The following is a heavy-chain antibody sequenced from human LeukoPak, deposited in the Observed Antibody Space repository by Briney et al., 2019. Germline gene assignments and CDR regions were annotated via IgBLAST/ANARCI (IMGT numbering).Heavy chain of an antibody. V-gene: IGHV3-23*01. CDR3: AKEAYYYDSSGSLRDY. J-gene: IGHJ4*02. CDR1: GFTFSSYA. CDR2: ISGSGGST. D-gene: IGHD3-22*01. Sequence: GGSLRLSCAASGFTFSSYAMSWVRQAPGKGLEWVSAISGSGGSTYYADSVKGRFTISRDNSKNTLYLQMNSLRAEDTAVYYCAKEAYYYDSSGSLRDYWGQGTLVTVSS.